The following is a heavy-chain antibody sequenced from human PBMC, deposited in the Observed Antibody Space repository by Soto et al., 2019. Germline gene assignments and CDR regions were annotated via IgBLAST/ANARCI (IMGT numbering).Heavy chain of an antibody. CDR3: ARDSGDSSGYYYNYFDY. Sequence: SVKVSCKASGGTFSSYAISWVRQAPGQVLEWMGGVIPIFGTANYAQKFQGRVTITADESTSTAYMELSSLRSEDTAVYYCARDSGDSSGYYYNYFDYWGQGTLVTVSS. J-gene: IGHJ4*02. D-gene: IGHD3-22*01. CDR1: GGTFSSYA. V-gene: IGHV1-69*13. CDR2: VIPIFGTA.